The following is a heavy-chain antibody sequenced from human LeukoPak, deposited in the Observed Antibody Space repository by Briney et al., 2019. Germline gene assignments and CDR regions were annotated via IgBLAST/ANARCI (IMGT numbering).Heavy chain of an antibody. CDR1: GGSFSGYY. J-gene: IGHJ4*02. CDR3: ARGREWYGSSDPLLPFDY. Sequence: SETLSLTCAVYGGSFSGYYWSWIRQPPGKGLEWIGEINHSGSTNYNPSLKSRVTISVDTSKNQFSLKLSSVTAADTAVYYCARGREWYGSSDPLLPFDYWGRGTMVTVSS. CDR2: INHSGST. V-gene: IGHV4-34*01. D-gene: IGHD3-22*01.